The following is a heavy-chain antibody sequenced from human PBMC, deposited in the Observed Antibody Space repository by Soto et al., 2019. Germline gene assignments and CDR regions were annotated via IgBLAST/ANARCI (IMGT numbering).Heavy chain of an antibody. CDR2: IYYSGST. D-gene: IGHD3-3*01. J-gene: IGHJ5*02. V-gene: IGHV4-59*08. CDR1: GGSISSYY. CDR3: ARWWSGSRQGFDP. Sequence: ETLSLTCTVSGGSISSYYWSWIRQPPGKGLEWIGYIYYSGSTNYNPSLKSRVTISVDTSKNQFSLKLSSVTAADTAVYYCARWWSGSRQGFDPWGQGTLVTVSS.